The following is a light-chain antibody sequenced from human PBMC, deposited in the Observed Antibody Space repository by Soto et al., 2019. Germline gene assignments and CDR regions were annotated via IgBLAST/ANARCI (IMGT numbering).Light chain of an antibody. CDR3: ATWDDSLNGQV. CDR1: RSNIGNNA. CDR2: YDD. V-gene: IGLV1-36*01. J-gene: IGLJ2*01. Sequence: QSVLTQPPSVSGAPRQRVTISCSGSRSNIGNNAVNWYQQFPGRAPKLLIYYDDLLPSGVSDRFSGSKSGTSASLAISGLQSEDEADYYCATWDDSLNGQVFGEGTKLTVL.